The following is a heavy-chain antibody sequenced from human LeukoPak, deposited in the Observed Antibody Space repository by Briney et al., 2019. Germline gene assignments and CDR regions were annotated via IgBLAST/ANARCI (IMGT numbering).Heavy chain of an antibody. CDR2: IKQDGSEK. J-gene: IGHJ4*02. D-gene: IGHD2-2*01. Sequence: PGGSLRLSCAASGFTFSSYWMSWVRQAPGKGLEWVANIKQDGSEKYYVDSVKGRFTISRDNAKNSLYLQMDSLRVEDTAVYYCARDLCSTTSCFDYWGQGTLVSVSS. CDR1: GFTFSSYW. V-gene: IGHV3-7*01. CDR3: ARDLCSTTSCFDY.